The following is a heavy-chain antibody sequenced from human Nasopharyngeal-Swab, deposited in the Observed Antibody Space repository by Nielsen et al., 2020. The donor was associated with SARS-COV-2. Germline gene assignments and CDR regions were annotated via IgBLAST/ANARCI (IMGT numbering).Heavy chain of an antibody. J-gene: IGHJ6*02. V-gene: IGHV3-30*18. CDR3: AKRKEILWLGSQRHGMDV. CDR1: GFNFNHYG. D-gene: IGHD3-10*01. CDR2: ISYEGSIK. Sequence: GESLKISCAASGFNFNHYGMHWVRQAPGKGLEWVALISYEGSIKHYADYVEGRFTISRDSSKNTLFLQMNSLRPEDTAVYFCAKRKEILWLGSQRHGMDVWGQGTTVTVSS.